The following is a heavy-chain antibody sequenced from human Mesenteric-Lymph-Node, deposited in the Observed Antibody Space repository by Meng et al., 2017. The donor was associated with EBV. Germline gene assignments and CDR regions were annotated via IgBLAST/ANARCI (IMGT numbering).Heavy chain of an antibody. Sequence: QLQESGPGLVEPSQTLSLTCTRSGRSIGSANYGSWIRQPPGKGLEWIGYIYYSGNTYYNPSLESRVTISIDTSKSQVSLKLTSVTAADTAVYYCARVTYSGSRYPSVFDYWGQGNLVTVSS. CDR2: IYYSGNT. CDR3: ARVTYSGSRYPSVFDY. CDR1: GRSIGSANY. V-gene: IGHV4-30-4*01. D-gene: IGHD6-13*01. J-gene: IGHJ4*02.